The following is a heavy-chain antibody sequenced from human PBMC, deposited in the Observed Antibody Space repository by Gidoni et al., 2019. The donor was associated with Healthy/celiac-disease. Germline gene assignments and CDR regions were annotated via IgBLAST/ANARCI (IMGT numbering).Heavy chain of an antibody. J-gene: IGHJ4*02. CDR3: ARVVRGVLV. D-gene: IGHD3-10*01. Sequence: QLQLQESGPGLAKPSETLSLTCTVSGGSISSSSYYWGWMRQPPGKGLEWIGSIYYSRSTYYNPSLKSRVTISVDTSKNQFSLKLSSVTAADTAVYYCARVVRGVLVWGQGTLVTVSS. V-gene: IGHV4-39*01. CDR2: IYYSRST. CDR1: GGSISSSSYY.